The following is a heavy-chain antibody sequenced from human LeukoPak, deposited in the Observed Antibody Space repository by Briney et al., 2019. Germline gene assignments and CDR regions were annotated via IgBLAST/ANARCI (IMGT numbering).Heavy chain of an antibody. CDR1: GGSISSSNE. Sequence: PSGTLSLTCAVSGGSISSSNEWSWVRQPSGKGLEWIGEINHSGTTDYNPSLKSRVTISADKSKNQFSLKLSSVTAADTAVYYCARPMVRGVITPFDYWGQGTLVTVSS. CDR2: INHSGTT. J-gene: IGHJ4*02. V-gene: IGHV4-4*02. CDR3: ARPMVRGVITPFDY. D-gene: IGHD3-10*01.